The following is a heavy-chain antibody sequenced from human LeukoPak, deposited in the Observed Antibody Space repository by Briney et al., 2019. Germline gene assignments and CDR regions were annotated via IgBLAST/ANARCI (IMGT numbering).Heavy chain of an antibody. CDR1: GFTFSSYS. CDR2: ISSSSSTI. D-gene: IGHD6-19*01. V-gene: IGHV3-48*01. CDR3: ARGRSSGWYMFDY. Sequence: PGGSLRLSCAASGFTFSSYSMNWVRQARGKGGEWFSYISSSSSTIYYADSVKGRFTISRDNAKNSLYLQMNSLRAEDTAVYYCARGRSSGWYMFDYWGQGTLVTVSS. J-gene: IGHJ4*02.